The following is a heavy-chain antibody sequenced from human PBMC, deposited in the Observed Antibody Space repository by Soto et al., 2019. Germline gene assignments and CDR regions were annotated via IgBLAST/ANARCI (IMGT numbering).Heavy chain of an antibody. CDR2: INHSGST. CDR3: ASHPYDFWSGYFDY. J-gene: IGHJ4*02. Sequence: ASETLSLTCAVYGGSFSGYYWTWIRQPPGTGLEWIGEINHSGSTNYNPSLKSRVTISVDRSKNQFSLKLSSVTAADTAVYYCASHPYDFWSGYFDYWGRGTQVTVSS. V-gene: IGHV4-34*01. D-gene: IGHD3-3*01. CDR1: GGSFSGYY.